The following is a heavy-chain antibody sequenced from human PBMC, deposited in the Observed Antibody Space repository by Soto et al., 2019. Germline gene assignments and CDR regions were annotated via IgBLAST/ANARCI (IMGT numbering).Heavy chain of an antibody. J-gene: IGHJ4*02. CDR2: IKSWTDGGRV. Sequence: VPLVESGVALVKPGASLTLSCAASGFTFNSAWMTWVRQAPGKGLEWVGRIKSWTDGGRVDTAAPVKGRFTISRDDSITTFFLHMNSLKSEDTAVYYCTTWRREKSCTSVSCDGDGVYWGQGTLVTVSS. CDR3: TTWRREKSCTSVSCDGDGVY. V-gene: IGHV3-15*02. D-gene: IGHD2-8*02. CDR1: GFTFNSAW.